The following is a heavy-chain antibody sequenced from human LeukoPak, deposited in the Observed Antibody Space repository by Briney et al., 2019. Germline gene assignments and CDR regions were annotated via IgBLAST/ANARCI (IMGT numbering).Heavy chain of an antibody. Sequence: SVKVSCKASGGTFSSYAMSWVRQAPGQGLEWMGRIIPIFGIANYAQKFQGRVTITADKSTSTAYMELSSLRSEDTAVYYCARERGYSGSYCFDYWGQGTLVTVSS. V-gene: IGHV1-69*04. CDR3: ARERGYSGSYCFDY. CDR1: GGTFSSYA. D-gene: IGHD1-26*01. J-gene: IGHJ4*02. CDR2: IIPIFGIA.